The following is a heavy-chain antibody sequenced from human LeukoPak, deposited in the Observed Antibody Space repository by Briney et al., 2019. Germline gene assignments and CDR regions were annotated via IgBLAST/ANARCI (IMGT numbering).Heavy chain of an antibody. CDR3: ARIPNWSGYYTYYYYGMDV. J-gene: IGHJ6*02. D-gene: IGHD3-3*01. CDR2: TYYRSKWYN. V-gene: IGHV6-1*01. CDR1: GDSVSSNSAA. Sequence: SQTLSLTCAISGDSVSSNSAAWNWIRQSPSRGLEWLGRTYYRSKWYNDYAVSVKSRITINPDTSKNQFSLQLNSVTPVDTAVYYCARIPNWSGYYTYYYYGMDVWGQGTTVTVSS.